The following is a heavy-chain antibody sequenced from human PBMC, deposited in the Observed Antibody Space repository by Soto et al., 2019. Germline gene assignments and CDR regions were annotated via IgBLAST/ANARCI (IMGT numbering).Heavy chain of an antibody. J-gene: IGHJ5*02. CDR3: ARDQTRDDFSFPYNWFDP. V-gene: IGHV1-18*01. Sequence: ASVKVSCKASGYTFTSYGISWVRQAPGQGLEWMGWISAYNGNTSYAQKLQGRVTMTTDTSTSTAYMELRSLRSDDTAVYYCARDQTRDDFSFPYNWFDPWGQGTLVTVSS. CDR2: ISAYNGNT. CDR1: GYTFTSYG. D-gene: IGHD3-3*01.